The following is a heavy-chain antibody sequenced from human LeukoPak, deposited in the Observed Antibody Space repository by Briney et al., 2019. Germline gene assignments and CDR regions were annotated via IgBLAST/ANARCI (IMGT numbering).Heavy chain of an antibody. CDR2: INHSGST. J-gene: IGHJ4*02. Sequence: SGTLSLTCAVYGGSFSGYYWSWIRQPPGKGLEWIGEINHSGSTNYNPSLRSRVTISVDTSKSQFSLKLSSVTAADTAVYYCARGTSMVRGVIMSYWGQGTLVTVSS. CDR1: GGSFSGYY. V-gene: IGHV4-34*01. D-gene: IGHD3-10*01. CDR3: ARGTSMVRGVIMSY.